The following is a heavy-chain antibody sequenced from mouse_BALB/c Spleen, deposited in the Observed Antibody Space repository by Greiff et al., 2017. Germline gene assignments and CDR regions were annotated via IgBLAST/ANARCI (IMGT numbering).Heavy chain of an antibody. V-gene: IGHV14-1*02. D-gene: IGHD2-1*01. Sequence: EVQLQQSGAELVRPGALVKLSCKASGFNIKDYYMHWVKQRPEQGLEWIGWIDPENGNTIYDPKFQGKASITADTSSNTAYLQLSSLTSEDTAVYYCAREGSIVGIYYGNYVAMDYWGQGTSVTVSS. CDR2: IDPENGNT. CDR1: GFNIKDYY. CDR3: AREGSIVGIYYGNYVAMDY. J-gene: IGHJ4*01.